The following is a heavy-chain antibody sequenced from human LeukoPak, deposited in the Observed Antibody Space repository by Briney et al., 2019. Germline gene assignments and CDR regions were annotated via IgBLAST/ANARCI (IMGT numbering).Heavy chain of an antibody. V-gene: IGHV3-23*01. CDR1: GFTFSSYA. CDR2: ISGSGGST. Sequence: GGSLRLSCAASGFTFSSYAMSWVRQAPGKGLEWVSAISGSGGSTYYADSVKGRFTISRDNSKNTLYLQMNSLRAEDTAVYYCAKDRNYYYDSTLDCFDPWGQGTLFTVSS. D-gene: IGHD3-22*01. CDR3: AKDRNYYYDSTLDCFDP. J-gene: IGHJ5*02.